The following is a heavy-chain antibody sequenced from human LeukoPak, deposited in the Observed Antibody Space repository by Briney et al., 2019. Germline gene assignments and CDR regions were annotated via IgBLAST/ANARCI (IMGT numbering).Heavy chain of an antibody. J-gene: IGHJ4*02. V-gene: IGHV4-4*07. CDR2: IYFSGDT. Sequence: SETLSLTCTVSGGSISTYYWSWIRQPAGKGLEWIGRIYFSGDTNYNPSLKSRVTMSVDTSKNQFSLKLSSVTAADTAVYYCARVLAAARKTYYFDYWGQGTLVTVSS. CDR1: GGSISTYY. D-gene: IGHD6-13*01. CDR3: ARVLAAARKTYYFDY.